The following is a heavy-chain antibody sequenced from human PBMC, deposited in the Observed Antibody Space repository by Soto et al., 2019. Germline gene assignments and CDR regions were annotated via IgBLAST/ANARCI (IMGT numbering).Heavy chain of an antibody. Sequence: SETLSLTCTVSGGSISSYYWSWIRQPPGKGLEWIGYIYYSGSTNYNPSLKSRVTISVDTSKNQFSLKLSSVTAADTAVYYCARDRYGSGRHRWFDPWGQGTLVTVSS. CDR1: GGSISSYY. V-gene: IGHV4-59*01. D-gene: IGHD3-10*01. CDR3: ARDRYGSGRHRWFDP. J-gene: IGHJ5*02. CDR2: IYYSGST.